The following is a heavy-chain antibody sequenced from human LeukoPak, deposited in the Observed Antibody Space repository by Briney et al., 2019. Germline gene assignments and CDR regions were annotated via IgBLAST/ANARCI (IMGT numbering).Heavy chain of an antibody. Sequence: SETLSLTSTVDAGSISSGSYYWSWIRQPAGKGLEWIGYIYYSGSTNYNPALKSRVPITGDTSQNQFSLKLSSVTAADTAVYYCARDYDSSGYYFDFDYWGQGTLVTVSS. CDR1: AGSISSGSYY. CDR3: ARDYDSSGYYFDFDY. D-gene: IGHD3-22*01. J-gene: IGHJ4*02. CDR2: IYYSGST. V-gene: IGHV4-61*10.